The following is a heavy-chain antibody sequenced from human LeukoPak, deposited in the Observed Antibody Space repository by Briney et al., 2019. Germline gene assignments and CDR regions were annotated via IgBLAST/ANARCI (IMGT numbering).Heavy chain of an antibody. Sequence: GGSLRLSCAASGFTFSSSAMSWVRQAPGKGLEWVSAISNNGGYTYYADSVKGRFTISRDNSKNTLYLQMNSLRAEDTAVYYCAKVSYSSGWYFDYWGQGTLVTVSS. J-gene: IGHJ4*02. CDR1: GFTFSSSA. D-gene: IGHD6-19*01. CDR3: AKVSYSSGWYFDY. V-gene: IGHV3-23*01. CDR2: ISNNGGYT.